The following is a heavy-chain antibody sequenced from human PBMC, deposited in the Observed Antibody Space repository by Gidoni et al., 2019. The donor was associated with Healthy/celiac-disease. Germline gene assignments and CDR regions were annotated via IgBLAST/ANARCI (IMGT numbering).Heavy chain of an antibody. Sequence: EVQLVESGGGLVQPGRSLRLSCAASGFTFDDYAMHWVRQAPGKGLEWVSGISWNSGSIGYADSVKGRFTISRDNAKNSLYLQMNSLRAEDTALYYCAKSGETRGYFDYWGQGTLVTVSS. J-gene: IGHJ4*02. CDR3: AKSGETRGYFDY. D-gene: IGHD4-17*01. V-gene: IGHV3-9*01. CDR1: GFTFDDYA. CDR2: ISWNSGSI.